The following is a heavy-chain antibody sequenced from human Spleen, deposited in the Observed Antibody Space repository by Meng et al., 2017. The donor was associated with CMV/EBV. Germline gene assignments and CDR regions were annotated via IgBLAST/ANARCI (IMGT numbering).Heavy chain of an antibody. D-gene: IGHD1-26*01. CDR1: GFTFSSYG. V-gene: IGHV3-33*06. CDR3: AKERVGATDRVYGMDV. J-gene: IGHJ6*02. Sequence: GGSLRLSCAASGFTFSSYGMHWVRQAPGKGLEWVAVIWYDGSNKYYADSVKGRFTISRDNSKNTLYLQMNSLRAEDTAVYYCAKERVGATDRVYGMDVWGQGTTVTVSS. CDR2: IWYDGSNK.